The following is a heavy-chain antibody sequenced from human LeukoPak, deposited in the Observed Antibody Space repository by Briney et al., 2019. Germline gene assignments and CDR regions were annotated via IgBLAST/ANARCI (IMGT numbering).Heavy chain of an antibody. V-gene: IGHV4-4*07. CDR2: IYTSGST. J-gene: IGHJ6*04. CDR1: GGSISSYY. CDR3: ARESTGYSSSWSLMDV. D-gene: IGHD6-13*01. Sequence: SETLSLTCTVSGGSISSYYWSWIRQPAGKGLQWIGRIYTSGSTNYNPSLKSRVTMSVDTSKNQFSLKLSSVTAADTAVYYCARESTGYSSSWSLMDVWGKGTTVTVSS.